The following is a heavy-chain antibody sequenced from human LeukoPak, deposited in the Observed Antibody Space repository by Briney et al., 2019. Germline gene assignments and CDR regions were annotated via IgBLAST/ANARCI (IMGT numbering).Heavy chain of an antibody. V-gene: IGHV1-69*05. J-gene: IGHJ4*02. D-gene: IGHD3-22*01. CDR1: GYTFTSYG. CDR2: IIPIFGTA. Sequence: SVKVSCKASGYTFTSYGISWVRQAPGRGLEWMGRIIPIFGTANYAQKFQGRVTITTDESTSTAYMELSSLRSEDTAVYYCARDGYDSSGYHQYFDYWGQGTLVTVSS. CDR3: ARDGYDSSGYHQYFDY.